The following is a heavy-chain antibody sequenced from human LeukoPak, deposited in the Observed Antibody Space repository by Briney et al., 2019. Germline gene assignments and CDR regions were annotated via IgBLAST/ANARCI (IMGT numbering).Heavy chain of an antibody. V-gene: IGHV4-34*01. D-gene: IGHD3-22*01. CDR2: INHSGST. J-gene: IGHJ3*02. CDR1: GGSFSGYY. Sequence: SETLSLTCAVYGGSFSGYYWSWIRQPPGKGLEWIGEINHSGSTNYNPSLESRVTISVDTSKNQFSLKLSSVTAADTAVYYCASPSPYGYYYDSSGPLWYAFDIWGQGTMVTVSS. CDR3: ASPSPYGYYYDSSGPLWYAFDI.